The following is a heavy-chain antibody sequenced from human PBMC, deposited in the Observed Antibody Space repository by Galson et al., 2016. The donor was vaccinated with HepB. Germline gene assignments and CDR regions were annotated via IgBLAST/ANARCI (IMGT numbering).Heavy chain of an antibody. CDR1: EFSLRSSGVG. CDR2: IFWDDDK. D-gene: IGHD6-13*01. Sequence: PALVNPTQTLTLTCACSEFSLRSSGVGVGWIRQPPGKALEWLALIFWDDDKRYSPSLKSRFTITMDTFNNQVVLTLTNVDPVDTATYFCAHMGSSSSWHFDYWGQGALVTVSS. V-gene: IGHV2-5*02. J-gene: IGHJ4*02. CDR3: AHMGSSSSWHFDY.